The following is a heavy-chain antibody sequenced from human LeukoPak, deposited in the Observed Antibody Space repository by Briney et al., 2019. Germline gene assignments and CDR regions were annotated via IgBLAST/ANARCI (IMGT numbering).Heavy chain of an antibody. CDR2: IWYGGNNQ. CDR1: GFTFSNYA. D-gene: IGHD2-2*01. Sequence: TGGSLRLSCAASGFTFSNYAMHWVRQARGKGLEWVAVIWYGGNNQYYTDSVKGRFTISRDNSKNTLYLQMNSLKTEDTAVYYCARAPTVLVGYCSSSSCQADYWGQGTLVTVSS. V-gene: IGHV3-33*08. CDR3: ARAPTVLVGYCSSSSCQADY. J-gene: IGHJ4*02.